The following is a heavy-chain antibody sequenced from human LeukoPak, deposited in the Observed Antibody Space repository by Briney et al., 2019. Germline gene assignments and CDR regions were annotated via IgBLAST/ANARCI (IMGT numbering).Heavy chain of an antibody. CDR3: ARDWGRGTSGSGWYNWFDP. CDR1: GFLFSDYG. J-gene: IGHJ5*02. D-gene: IGHD6-19*01. Sequence: QPGGSLRLSCAASGFLFSDYGFHWVRQAPGKGLEWVALIRHDGSNEYYVDSVKGRFTTSRDNSQSTVHLQMNSLRVEDTAIYYCARDWGRGTSGSGWYNWFDPWGQGTLVTVSS. V-gene: IGHV3-30*02. CDR2: IRHDGSNE.